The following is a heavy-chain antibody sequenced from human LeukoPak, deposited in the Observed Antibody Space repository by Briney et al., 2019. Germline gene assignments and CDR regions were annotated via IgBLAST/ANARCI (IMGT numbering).Heavy chain of an antibody. D-gene: IGHD5-12*01. Sequence: GGSLRLSCAASGFTFSSYGMHWVRQAPGKGLEWVAVISYDGSNKYYADSVKGRFTISRDDSKNTLYLQMNSLRAEDTAVYYCAKDRGWLRLFDYWGQGTLVTVSS. CDR3: AKDRGWLRLFDY. CDR1: GFTFSSYG. J-gene: IGHJ4*02. V-gene: IGHV3-30*18. CDR2: ISYDGSNK.